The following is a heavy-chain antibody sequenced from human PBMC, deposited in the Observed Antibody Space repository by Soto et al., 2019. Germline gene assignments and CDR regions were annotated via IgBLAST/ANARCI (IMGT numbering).Heavy chain of an antibody. CDR3: AKARRPLRYFGPFDY. J-gene: IGHJ4*02. CDR1: GFTFSSYA. Sequence: PGGSLRLSCAASGFTFSSYAMSWVRQAPGKGLEWVSAISGSGGSTYYADSVKGRFTISRDNSKNTLYLQMNSLRAEDTAVYYCAKARRPLRYFGPFDYWGQGTLVTVSS. CDR2: ISGSGGST. V-gene: IGHV3-23*01. D-gene: IGHD3-9*01.